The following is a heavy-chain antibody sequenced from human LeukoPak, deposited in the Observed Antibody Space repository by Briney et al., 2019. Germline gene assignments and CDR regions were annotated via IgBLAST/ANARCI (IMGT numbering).Heavy chain of an antibody. J-gene: IGHJ5*02. D-gene: IGHD6-13*01. CDR1: GGSISSYY. CDR3: ARYPSSRLNWFDP. Sequence: SETLSLTCTVSGGSISSYYWSWIRQPPGKGLEWIGYIYYSGSTNYNPSLKSRVTISVDTSKNQFSLKLSSVTAADTAVYYCARYPSSRLNWFDPWGQGTLVTVSS. V-gene: IGHV4-59*01. CDR2: IYYSGST.